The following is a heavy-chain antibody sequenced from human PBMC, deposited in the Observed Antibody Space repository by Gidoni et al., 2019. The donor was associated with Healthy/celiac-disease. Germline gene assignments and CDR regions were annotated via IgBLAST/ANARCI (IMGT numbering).Heavy chain of an antibody. V-gene: IGHV1-69*01. Sequence: QVQLVQSGAEVKKPGSSVKVSCKASGGTSSSYAISWVRQAPGQGLAWMGGIIPIFGTANYAQKFQGRVTITADESTSTAYMELSSLRSEDTAVYYCARDGAPEGYYYGMDVWGQGTTVTVSS. J-gene: IGHJ6*02. CDR1: GGTSSSYA. CDR2: IIPIFGTA. CDR3: ARDGAPEGYYYGMDV. D-gene: IGHD3-16*01.